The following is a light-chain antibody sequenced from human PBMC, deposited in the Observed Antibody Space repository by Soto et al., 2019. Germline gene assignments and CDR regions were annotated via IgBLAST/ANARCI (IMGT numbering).Light chain of an antibody. V-gene: IGLV2-14*01. CDR2: EVS. J-gene: IGLJ1*01. Sequence: QSVLTQPASVSGSPGQSITISCTGTTSDVGGYNFVSWYQLHPGKAPKLMIFEVSNRPSGVSHRFSGCKSSNTASPTISGHQDEEEADYYGSSYSSSGSRVFGTGTKLTVL. CDR3: SSYSSSGSRV. CDR1: TSDVGGYNF.